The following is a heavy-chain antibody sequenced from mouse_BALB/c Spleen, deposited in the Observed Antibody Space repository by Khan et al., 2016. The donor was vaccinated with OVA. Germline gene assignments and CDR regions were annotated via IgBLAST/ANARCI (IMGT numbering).Heavy chain of an antibody. CDR3: TIDGYSPWFAY. V-gene: IGHV14-1*02. J-gene: IGHJ3*01. CDR2: IDPENGNT. Sequence: VQLKQSGAELVRPGALVKLSCKASGFNIKDYYIHWVKQRPEQGLEWIGGIDPENGNTIYDPKFQGKASITADTSSNTAYLQLSSLTSEDTAVYYCTIDGYSPWFAYWGQGTLVTVSA. CDR1: GFNIKDYY. D-gene: IGHD2-3*01.